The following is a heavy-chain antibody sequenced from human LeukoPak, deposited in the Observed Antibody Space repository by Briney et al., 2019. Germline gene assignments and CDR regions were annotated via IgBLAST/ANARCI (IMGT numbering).Heavy chain of an antibody. CDR2: ISYDGSNK. J-gene: IGHJ4*02. V-gene: IGHV3-30-3*01. Sequence: GRSLRLSCAASGFTFSSYAMHWVRQAPGKGLEWVAVISYDGSNKYYADSVKGRFTISRDNSKNTLYLQMNSLRAEDTAVYYCARGWSAGLLFDYWGQGTLVTVSS. CDR3: ARGWSAGLLFDY. D-gene: IGHD6-13*01. CDR1: GFTFSSYA.